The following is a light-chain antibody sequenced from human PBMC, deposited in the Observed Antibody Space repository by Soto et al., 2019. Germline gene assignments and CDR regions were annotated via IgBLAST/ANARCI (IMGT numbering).Light chain of an antibody. CDR3: QQYNSYPWT. CDR1: QSISSR. Sequence: SQSISSRLTWYQQKPDKAPKHLIYKAASLESGDPSSLSGSGSGTEFTLTISSLQPADFATYYCQQYNSYPWTFGQGPKVNI. CDR2: KAA. V-gene: IGKV1-5*03. J-gene: IGKJ1*01.